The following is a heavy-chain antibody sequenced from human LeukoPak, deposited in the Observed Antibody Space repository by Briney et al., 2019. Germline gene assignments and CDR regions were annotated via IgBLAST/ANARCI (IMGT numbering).Heavy chain of an antibody. D-gene: IGHD3-10*01. CDR2: INHSGST. CDR3: ARVRGSYHYYYGMDV. J-gene: IGHJ6*02. Sequence: PSETLSLTCAVYGGSFSGYYWSWIRQPPGKGLEWIGEINHSGSTNYNPSLKSRVTISVDTSKNQFSLKLSSVTAADTAVYYCARVRGSYHYYYGMDVWGQGTTVTVSS. CDR1: GGSFSGYY. V-gene: IGHV4-34*01.